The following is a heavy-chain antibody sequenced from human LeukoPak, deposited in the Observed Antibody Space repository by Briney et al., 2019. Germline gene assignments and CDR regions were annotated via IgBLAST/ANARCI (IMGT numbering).Heavy chain of an antibody. Sequence: SETLFLTCTVSGGSISSSRYYWGCSRQPPGDGLERLWSIYYSGSTNYHPSINSRGSISDDHTNNQSYLQLTSVPAADTVGYYGAGSARGNSAGFDCCGQRALGTVS. CDR1: GGSISSSRYY. CDR3: AGSARGNSAGFDC. J-gene: IGHJ4*02. CDR2: IYYSGST. D-gene: IGHD1-1*01. V-gene: IGHV4-39*07.